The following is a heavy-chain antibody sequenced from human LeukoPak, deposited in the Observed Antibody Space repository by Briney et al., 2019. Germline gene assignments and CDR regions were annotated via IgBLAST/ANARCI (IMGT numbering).Heavy chain of an antibody. D-gene: IGHD2-15*01. CDR2: INHSGST. J-gene: IGHJ4*02. V-gene: IGHV4-34*01. CDR3: ARRSLYCSGGSCYSKGFDY. Sequence: SETLSLTCAVYGGSFSGYYWSWIRQPPGKGLEWIGEINHSGSTNYNPSLKSRVTISVDTSKNQFSLKLSSVTAADTAVYYCARRSLYCSGGSCYSKGFDYWGQGTLVTVSS. CDR1: GGSFSGYY.